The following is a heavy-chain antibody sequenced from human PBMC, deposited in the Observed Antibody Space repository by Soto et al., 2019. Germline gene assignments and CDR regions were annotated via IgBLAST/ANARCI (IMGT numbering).Heavy chain of an antibody. Sequence: QVQLVQSGAELKKPGASVKVSCEASGYTFTNYAIAWVRQAPGQGLEWMGWISAYNGDTHYAQNLQGRVTMTTDTSTTTAYRDLRSLRSDDTAVYYCARDLGGAFDYWGQGTLDTVSS. D-gene: IGHD2-21*01. CDR1: GYTFTNYA. J-gene: IGHJ4*02. CDR3: ARDLGGAFDY. CDR2: ISAYNGDT. V-gene: IGHV1-18*01.